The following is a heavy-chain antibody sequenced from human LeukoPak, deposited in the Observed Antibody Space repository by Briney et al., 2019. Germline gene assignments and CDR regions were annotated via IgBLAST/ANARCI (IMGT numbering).Heavy chain of an antibody. V-gene: IGHV3-23*01. Sequence: GGSLRLSCAASGFTFSGYAMTWVRQAPGKGLEWVSAISGSGGSTYYADSVKGRFTISRDNSKNTLYLQMNSLRAEDTAVYYCAKWGGGSFMTHLFDIWGEGTMVAVSS. CDR2: ISGSGGST. J-gene: IGHJ3*02. CDR1: GFTFSGYA. CDR3: AKWGGGSFMTHLFDI. D-gene: IGHD2-15*01.